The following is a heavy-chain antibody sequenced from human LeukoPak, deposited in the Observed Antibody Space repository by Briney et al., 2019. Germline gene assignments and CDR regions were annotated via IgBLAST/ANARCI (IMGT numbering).Heavy chain of an antibody. D-gene: IGHD2-15*01. V-gene: IGHV1-46*01. Sequence: ASVKVSCKASGYTFTRDYMQWVRQAPGQGLEWMGVINPSGDGTSYAQKFQGRVTMTRNVSTSTVYMELSSLRSEDTAMYYCARTCCSETSKFDYWGQGTLVTVSS. CDR3: ARTCCSETSKFDY. CDR1: GYTFTRDY. J-gene: IGHJ4*02. CDR2: INPSGDGT.